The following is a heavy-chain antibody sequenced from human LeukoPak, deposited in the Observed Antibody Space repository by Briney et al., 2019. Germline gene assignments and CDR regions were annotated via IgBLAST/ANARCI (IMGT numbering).Heavy chain of an antibody. J-gene: IGHJ4*02. D-gene: IGHD2/OR15-2a*01. V-gene: IGHV3-66*02. Sequence: PGGSLRLSXAVSGFTVSNNYLSWVRQAPGKGPEWVSVIYSGGATLYADSVKGRFTISRDNSKNTLYLQMNSLRSEDTAVYYCARGVPSPFPDPFDHWGQGTLVTVSS. CDR2: IYSGGAT. CDR1: GFTVSNNY. CDR3: ARGVPSPFPDPFDH.